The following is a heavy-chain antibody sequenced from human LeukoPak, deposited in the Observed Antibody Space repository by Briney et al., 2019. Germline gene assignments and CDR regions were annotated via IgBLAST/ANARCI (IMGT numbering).Heavy chain of an antibody. CDR1: GFTFSSYS. Sequence: PGGSLRLSCAASGFTFSSYSMDWVRQAPGKGLEWVSSISSSSSYIYYADSVKGRFTISRDNAKNSLYLQMNSLRAEDTAVYYCARTFDDYGDPPNFDYWGQGTLVTVSS. CDR3: ARTFDDYGDPPNFDY. J-gene: IGHJ4*02. CDR2: ISSSSSYI. D-gene: IGHD4-17*01. V-gene: IGHV3-21*01.